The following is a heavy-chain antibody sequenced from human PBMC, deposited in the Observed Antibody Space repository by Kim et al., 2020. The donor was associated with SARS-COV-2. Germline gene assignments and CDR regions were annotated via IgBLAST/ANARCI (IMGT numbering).Heavy chain of an antibody. CDR3: ARGRIGGSYDRYYGMDV. J-gene: IGHJ6*02. V-gene: IGHV4-34*01. Sequence: LKSRRTLSVDTTQNQFSLKLSSVTAADTAVYYCARGRIGGSYDRYYGMDVWGQGTTVTVSS. D-gene: IGHD1-26*01.